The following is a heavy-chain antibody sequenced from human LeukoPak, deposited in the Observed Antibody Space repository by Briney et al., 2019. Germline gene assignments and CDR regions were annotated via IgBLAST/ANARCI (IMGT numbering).Heavy chain of an antibody. J-gene: IGHJ4*02. V-gene: IGHV4-59*01. CDR1: GGSISSYY. D-gene: IGHD5-18*01. CDR2: IYYSGST. Sequence: NPSETLSLTCTVSGGSISSYYWSWIRQPPGEGLEWIGYIYYSGSTNYNPSLKSRVTISVDTSKNQFSLKLSSVTAADTAVYYCARYSYGYFDYWGQGTLVTVSS. CDR3: ARYSYGYFDY.